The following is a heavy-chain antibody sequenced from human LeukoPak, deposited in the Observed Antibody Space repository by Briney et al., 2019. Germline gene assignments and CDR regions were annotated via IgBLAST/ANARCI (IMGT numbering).Heavy chain of an antibody. D-gene: IGHD6-13*01. CDR2: IRYDGSSK. V-gene: IGHV3-30*02. CDR3: AKDRDYSRSWPRYYFDY. J-gene: IGHJ4*02. CDR1: GFTFSNYG. Sequence: GGSLRLSCAASGFTFSNYGMHWVRQAPGKGLEWVAFIRYDGSSKYYADSVKGRFTISRDNSKNTLYLQMNSLRVDDTAVYYCAKDRDYSRSWPRYYFDYWGQGTLVTVSS.